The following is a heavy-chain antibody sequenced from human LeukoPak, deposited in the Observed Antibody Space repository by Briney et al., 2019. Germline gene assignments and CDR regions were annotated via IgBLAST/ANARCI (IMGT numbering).Heavy chain of an antibody. CDR1: GGSISSYY. V-gene: IGHV4-4*09. CDR2: IYTSGST. CDR3: ARGGYSSSYNWFDP. D-gene: IGHD6-13*01. J-gene: IGHJ5*02. Sequence: SETLSLTCTVSGGSISSYYWSWIRQPPGKGLEWIGYIYTSGSTNYNPSLKSRVTISVDTSKNQFSLKLSSVTAADTAVYYCARGGYSSSYNWFDPWGQGTLVTVSS.